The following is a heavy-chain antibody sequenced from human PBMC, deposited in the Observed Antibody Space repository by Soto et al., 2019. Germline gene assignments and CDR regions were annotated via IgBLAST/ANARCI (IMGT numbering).Heavy chain of an antibody. V-gene: IGHV3-15*01. CDR3: TPYVGPLVGATDY. D-gene: IGHD1-26*01. CDR1: GFTFSNAW. J-gene: IGHJ4*02. Sequence: LSLTCAASGFTFSNAWMSWVRQAQGKGMEWVGRIKSKTDGETTDYAAPVKGRFTISRDDSKNTLYQQMNSLKTDVSAVYYCTPYVGPLVGATDYWGQGTLVTVSS. CDR2: IKSKTDGETT.